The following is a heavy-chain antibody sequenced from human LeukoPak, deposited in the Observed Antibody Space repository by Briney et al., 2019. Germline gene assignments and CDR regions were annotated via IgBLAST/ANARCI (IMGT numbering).Heavy chain of an antibody. Sequence: SETLSLTCTVSGRSISSGSYYSSWIRQPAGKGLEWIGRIYTSGSTNYNPSLKSRVTISVDTSKNQFSLKLSSVTAADTAVYYCARERAVAGKLLVIAENWFDPWGQGTLVTVSS. CDR2: IYTSGST. J-gene: IGHJ5*02. D-gene: IGHD6-19*01. CDR1: GRSISSGSYY. CDR3: ARERAVAGKLLVIAENWFDP. V-gene: IGHV4-61*02.